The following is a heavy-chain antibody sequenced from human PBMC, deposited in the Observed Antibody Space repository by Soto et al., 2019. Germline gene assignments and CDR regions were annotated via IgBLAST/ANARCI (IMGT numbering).Heavy chain of an antibody. CDR3: AKDCDLPWGSGGIGPGYFDF. D-gene: IGHD3-10*01. V-gene: IGHV3-23*01. CDR2: VSGRGGTT. Sequence: PGGSLRLACAASGFTFSTYAMSWVRQAPGKGLEGVSGVSGRGGTTCYADSVKGRFTISRDNSKNTLYLQMNSLRVEDTAEYYCAKDCDLPWGSGGIGPGYFDFWGQGTPVTVSS. CDR1: GFTFSTYA. J-gene: IGHJ4*02.